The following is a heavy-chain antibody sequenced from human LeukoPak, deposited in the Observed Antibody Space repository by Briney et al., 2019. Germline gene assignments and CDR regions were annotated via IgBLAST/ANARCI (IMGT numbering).Heavy chain of an antibody. CDR2: FDPEDGEA. D-gene: IGHD6-13*01. V-gene: IGHV1-24*01. J-gene: IGHJ4*02. Sequence: ASVKVSCKVSGYTLTELSMHWVRQAPGKGLEWMGNFDPEDGEAIYAQKFQGRVTMTEDTSTDTAYMELSSLRSEDTAVYYCTTTPEYCTTSSCDNWGQGTLVTVSS. CDR1: GYTLTELS. CDR3: TTTPEYCTTSSCDN.